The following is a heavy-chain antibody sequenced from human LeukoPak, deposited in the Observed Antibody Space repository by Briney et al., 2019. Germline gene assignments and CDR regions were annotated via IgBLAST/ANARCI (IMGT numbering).Heavy chain of an antibody. CDR3: GHGWEEYAFDI. V-gene: IGHV4-61*02. J-gene: IGHJ3*02. CDR2: IYTSGST. CDR1: GGSISSGSYY. Sequence: PSETLSLTCTVSGGSISSGSYYWSWIRQPAGKGLEWIVRIYTSGSTNYNPSLKSRVTISVDTSKNQFSLKLSSVTAADTAVYYYGHGWEEYAFDIWGQGTMVTVSS. D-gene: IGHD1-26*01.